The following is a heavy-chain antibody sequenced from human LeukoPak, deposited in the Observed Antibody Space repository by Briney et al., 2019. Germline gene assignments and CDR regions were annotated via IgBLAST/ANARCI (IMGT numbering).Heavy chain of an antibody. J-gene: IGHJ3*02. CDR1: GFTFDDYA. D-gene: IGHD6-19*01. V-gene: IGHV3-9*01. CDR2: ISWNSGSI. Sequence: QTGGSLSLSCAASGFTFDDYAIHWLRQAPGKGVEWVSCISWNSGSIGYADSVKGRFTISRDNAKNSLYLQMNSLRAEDTAVYYCERRFPGLAVATARGAFDIWGQGTMVTVSS. CDR3: ERRFPGLAVATARGAFDI.